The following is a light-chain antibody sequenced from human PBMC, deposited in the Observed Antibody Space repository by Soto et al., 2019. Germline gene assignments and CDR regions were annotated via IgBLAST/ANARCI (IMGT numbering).Light chain of an antibody. CDR2: AAS. J-gene: IGKJ1*01. Sequence: DIQMTQSPSSVSASIGDGVTITCRASQTISAFLNWYQLKPGKAPKLLIYAASTLQSGVPSRFSGSGSGADFTLTISSLQPEDFATYYCQQSYSLPWTFGQGTMVGLK. CDR1: QTISAF. V-gene: IGKV1-39*01. CDR3: QQSYSLPWT.